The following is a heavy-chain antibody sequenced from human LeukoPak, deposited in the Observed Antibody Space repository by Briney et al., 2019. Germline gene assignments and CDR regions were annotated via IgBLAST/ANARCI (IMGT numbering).Heavy chain of an antibody. Sequence: GESLKISCKGSGYSFTSYWISWVRQMPGEGLEWMGRIDPSDSYTNYSPSFQGHVTISADKSISTAYLQWSSLKASDTAMYYCASQLYSSGWVDYWGQGTLVTVSS. CDR2: IDPSDSYT. CDR1: GYSFTSYW. D-gene: IGHD6-19*01. CDR3: ASQLYSSGWVDY. V-gene: IGHV5-10-1*01. J-gene: IGHJ4*02.